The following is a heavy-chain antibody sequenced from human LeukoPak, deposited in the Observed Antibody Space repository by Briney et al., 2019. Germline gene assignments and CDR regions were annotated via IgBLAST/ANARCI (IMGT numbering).Heavy chain of an antibody. V-gene: IGHV3-48*03. J-gene: IGHJ5*02. D-gene: IGHD6-13*01. Sequence: GGSLRLSCAASGLTFSSYGMNWVRQPPGKGLERVSYISTTGKTIYYIDSMKGRFTISIDNAKNSLYLQMNSPRAEDTAVYYCARGVGTAAAGFHWFDPWGQETLVTVSS. CDR2: ISTTGKTI. CDR3: ARGVGTAAAGFHWFDP. CDR1: GLTFSSYG.